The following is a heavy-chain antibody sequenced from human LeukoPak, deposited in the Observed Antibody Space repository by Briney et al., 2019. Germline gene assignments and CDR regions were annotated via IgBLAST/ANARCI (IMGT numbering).Heavy chain of an antibody. Sequence: GGSLRLXCAASGFTFSSYWMHWVRQTPGKGLVWVSRINSDGSSTVSADSVKGRFTISRDNAMNTLYLQMNSLRAEDTAVYYCARDLRSPSDTNIAIDYWGQGTLVTVSS. V-gene: IGHV3-74*01. CDR3: ARDLRSPSDTNIAIDY. J-gene: IGHJ4*02. CDR2: INSDGSST. CDR1: GFTFSSYW.